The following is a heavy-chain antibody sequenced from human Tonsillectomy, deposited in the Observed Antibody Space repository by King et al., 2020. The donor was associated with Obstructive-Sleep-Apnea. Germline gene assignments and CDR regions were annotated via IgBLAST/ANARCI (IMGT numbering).Heavy chain of an antibody. V-gene: IGHV4-59*01. CDR3: ARSSPWYSDY. CDR1: RGSISSSY. Sequence: QLQESGPGLVKPSETLSLTCTVSRGSISSSYWSWIRQPPGKGLEWIGYLYNSGTTDYNPTLKRRVTISLDTSKKPFTLKLSSVTTADTAVYFCARSSPWYSDYWGQGILVTVSS. CDR2: LYNSGTT. J-gene: IGHJ4*02.